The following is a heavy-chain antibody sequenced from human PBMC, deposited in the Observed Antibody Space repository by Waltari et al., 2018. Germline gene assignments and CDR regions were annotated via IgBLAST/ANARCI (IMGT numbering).Heavy chain of an antibody. CDR3: ARSFRYGDYVRY. Sequence: QITLKESGPTLVNPPQTLTLTCTFSGFSLSTRGVGVGWLRQPPGQALEWLALIYWNDDKRYSPSLKSRLTITKDTSKNQVVLTMTNMDPVDTATYYCARSFRYGDYVRYWGQGTLVTVSS. V-gene: IGHV2-5*01. CDR1: GFSLSTRGVG. J-gene: IGHJ4*02. CDR2: IYWNDDK. D-gene: IGHD4-17*01.